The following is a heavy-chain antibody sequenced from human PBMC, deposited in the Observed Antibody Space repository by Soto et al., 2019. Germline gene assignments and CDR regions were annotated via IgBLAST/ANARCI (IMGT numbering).Heavy chain of an antibody. V-gene: IGHV1-18*01. CDR3: ARVDEQQLVLVSGFDY. J-gene: IGHJ4*02. CDR1: GYTFTSYG. D-gene: IGHD6-13*01. CDR2: ISAYNGNT. Sequence: QVQLVQSGAEVKKPGASVKVSCKASGYTFTSYGISWVRQAPGQGLEWMGWISAYNGNTNYAQKLQGRVTMTTDTSTSTAYMELRRLRSDDTAVYYCARVDEQQLVLVSGFDYWGQGTLVTVSS.